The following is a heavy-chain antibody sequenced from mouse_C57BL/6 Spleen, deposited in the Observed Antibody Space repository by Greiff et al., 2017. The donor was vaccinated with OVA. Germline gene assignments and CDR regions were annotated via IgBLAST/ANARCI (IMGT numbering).Heavy chain of an antibody. Sequence: QVQLKESGAELARPGASVKLSCKASGCTFTSYGISWVKQRTGQGLEWIGEIYPRSGNTYYNEKFKGKATLTADKSSSTAYMELRSLTSEDSAVYFCARRRDDYDGFAYWGQGTLVTVSA. V-gene: IGHV1-81*01. D-gene: IGHD2-4*01. J-gene: IGHJ3*01. CDR2: IYPRSGNT. CDR3: ARRRDDYDGFAY. CDR1: GCTFTSYG.